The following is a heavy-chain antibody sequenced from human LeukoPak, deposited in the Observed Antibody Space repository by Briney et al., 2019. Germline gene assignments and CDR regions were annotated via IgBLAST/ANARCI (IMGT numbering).Heavy chain of an antibody. D-gene: IGHD1-26*01. CDR2: IYYSGST. J-gene: IGHJ4*02. CDR3: ARDQELPSYFDY. V-gene: IGHV4-39*07. Sequence: ASETLSLTCTVSGGSISSSSYYWGWIRQPPGKGLEWIGSIYYSGSTYYNPSLKSRVTISVDTSKNQFSLKLSSVTAADTAVYYCARDQELPSYFDYWGQGTLVTVSS. CDR1: GGSISSSSYY.